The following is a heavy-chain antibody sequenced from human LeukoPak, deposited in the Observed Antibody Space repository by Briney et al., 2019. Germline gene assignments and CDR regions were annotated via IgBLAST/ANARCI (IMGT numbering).Heavy chain of an antibody. CDR2: MNPNSGNT. Sequence: GASVKVSCKASGYTFTSYDINWVRQATGQGLEWMGWMNPNSGNTGYAQKFQGRVTMTRNTSISTAYMELSSLRSEDTAVYYCARGRMNLWLRPRKVGYYYYGMGVWGQGTTVTVSS. D-gene: IGHD5-18*01. V-gene: IGHV1-8*01. CDR3: ARGRMNLWLRPRKVGYYYYGMGV. CDR1: GYTFTSYD. J-gene: IGHJ6*02.